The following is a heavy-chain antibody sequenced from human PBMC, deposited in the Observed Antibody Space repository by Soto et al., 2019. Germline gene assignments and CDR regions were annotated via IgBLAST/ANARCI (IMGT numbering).Heavy chain of an antibody. V-gene: IGHV4-4*02. Sequence: SETLSLTCAVSGVSISSGNWWTWVRQTPQRGLEYIGEIFHDGTANYYPSFERRVAISVDTSKNQFSLKLTSVTAADTAIYFCARLVYDPRLNYMYFDFWGQGALVPVYS. CDR2: IFHDGTA. D-gene: IGHD2-8*01. CDR3: ARLVYDPRLNYMYFDF. J-gene: IGHJ4*02. CDR1: GVSISSGNW.